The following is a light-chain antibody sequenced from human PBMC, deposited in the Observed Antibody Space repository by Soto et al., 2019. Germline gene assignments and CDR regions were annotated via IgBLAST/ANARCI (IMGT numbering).Light chain of an antibody. CDR2: DVS. V-gene: IGLV2-14*03. Sequence: ALTQPASVSGSPGQSITISCTGTSSDVGSYNYVSWYQHYPGKAPKLMIYDVSYRPSGVSNRFSGSKSGNTASLTISGLQAEDEADYYCSSYTSSSTYVVFGGGTKLTVL. CDR3: SSYTSSSTYVV. J-gene: IGLJ2*01. CDR1: SSDVGSYNY.